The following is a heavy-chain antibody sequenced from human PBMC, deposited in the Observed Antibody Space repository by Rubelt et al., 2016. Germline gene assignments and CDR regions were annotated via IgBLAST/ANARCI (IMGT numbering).Heavy chain of an antibody. CDR2: ISWNSGSI. CDR1: GFTFDDYA. D-gene: IGHD5-18*01. Sequence: EVQLVESGGGLVQPGRSLRLSCAASGFTFDDYAMHWVRQAPGKGLEWVSGISWNSGSIGYADSVKGRFTISRDNAKNSLYLQMNSLRAEDTALYYCAKGQGSTWIQLYFDYWGQGTLVTVSS. J-gene: IGHJ4*02. V-gene: IGHV3-9*01. CDR3: AKGQGSTWIQLYFDY.